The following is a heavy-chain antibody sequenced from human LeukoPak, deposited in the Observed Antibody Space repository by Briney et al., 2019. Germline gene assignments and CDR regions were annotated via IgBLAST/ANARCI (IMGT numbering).Heavy chain of an antibody. CDR2: IYSGGDT. V-gene: IGHV3-53*01. CDR3: ARGGSLDY. CDR1: GFTFSSYA. Sequence: GGSLRLSCAASGFTFSSYAMSWVRQAPGKGLEWVSVIYSGGDTYYADSVKGRFTISRDNSQNTLYLQMNSLRAEDTAVYYCARGGSLDYWGQGTLVTVSS. J-gene: IGHJ4*02. D-gene: IGHD1-26*01.